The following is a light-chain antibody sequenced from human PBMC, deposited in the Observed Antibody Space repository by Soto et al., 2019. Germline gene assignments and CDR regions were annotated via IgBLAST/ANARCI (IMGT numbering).Light chain of an antibody. J-gene: IGKJ4*01. V-gene: IGKV3-11*01. Sequence: EIVLTQSPATLSLSPRERATLSCRARQSVSSYLAWYQQKPGQAPRLLIYDASNRATGIPARFSGSGSGTDFSLTISSLEPEDFAVYYCQQRSNWPALTFGGGTKVDIK. CDR1: QSVSSY. CDR2: DAS. CDR3: QQRSNWPALT.